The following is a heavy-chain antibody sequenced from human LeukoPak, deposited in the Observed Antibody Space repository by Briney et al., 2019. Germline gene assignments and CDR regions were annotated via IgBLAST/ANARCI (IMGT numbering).Heavy chain of an antibody. CDR3: ARHGRTTVTTGFPDY. Sequence: GESLKISCKGSGYSFTSYWICWVRQMPRKRLEWMGIIYPGDSDTRYSPSFQSQVTISADKSISTAYLQWSSLKASDTAMYYGARHGRTTVTTGFPDYWGQGTLVTVSS. V-gene: IGHV5-51*01. D-gene: IGHD4-17*01. CDR1: GYSFTSYW. CDR2: IYPGDSDT. J-gene: IGHJ4*02.